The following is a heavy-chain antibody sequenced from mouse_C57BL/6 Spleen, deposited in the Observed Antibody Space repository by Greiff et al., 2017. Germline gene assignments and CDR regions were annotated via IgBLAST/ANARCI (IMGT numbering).Heavy chain of an antibody. D-gene: IGHD1-2*01. J-gene: IGHJ2*01. CDR1: GYTFTSYW. V-gene: IGHV1-55*01. CDR2: IYPGSGST. Sequence: QVQLKQPGAELVKPGASVKMSCKASGYTFTSYWITWVKQRPGQGLEWIGDIYPGSGSTNYNEKFKCKATLTVDTSSSTAYMQLSSLTSEDSAVYYWAREDTTANYWGQGTTLTVSS. CDR3: AREDTTANY.